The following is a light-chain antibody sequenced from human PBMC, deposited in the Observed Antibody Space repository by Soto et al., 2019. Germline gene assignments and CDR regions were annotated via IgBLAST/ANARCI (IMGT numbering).Light chain of an antibody. CDR3: GSHAGSSAV. V-gene: IGLV2-8*01. Sequence: QSALTQPPSASGSPGQSGTISFTGTSSDVGGYNYVSWYQQHPGKAPKVIIYDVSKRPSGVPDRFSGSKSGNTASLTVSGLQDEDEADYYCGSHAGSSAVFGGGTKLTV. CDR2: DVS. CDR1: SSDVGGYNY. J-gene: IGLJ2*01.